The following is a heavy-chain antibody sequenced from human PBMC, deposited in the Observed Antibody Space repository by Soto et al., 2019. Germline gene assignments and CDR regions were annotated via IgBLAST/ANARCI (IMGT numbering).Heavy chain of an antibody. D-gene: IGHD6-13*01. CDR1: GFTFGDYY. CDR2: ISSSGSTI. Sequence: GGSLRLSCAASGFTFGDYYMSWIRQAPGKGLEWVSYISSSGSTIYYADSVKGRFTISRDNAKNSLYLQMNSLRAEDTAVYYCAREGIAAADDWFDPWGQGTLVTVSS. CDR3: AREGIAAADDWFDP. V-gene: IGHV3-11*01. J-gene: IGHJ5*02.